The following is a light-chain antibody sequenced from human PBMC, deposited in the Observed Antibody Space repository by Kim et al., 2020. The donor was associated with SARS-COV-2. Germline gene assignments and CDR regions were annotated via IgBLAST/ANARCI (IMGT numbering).Light chain of an antibody. Sequence: SSELTQDPSVSVAPGKTATVTCGGDNIEGYSVQWYQKKPGQAPVLVLHDDTDRPSGIPERFSGSNSGNTATLTLTRAEAGDEADYYCQVWDNDHVVFGGGTQLTVL. CDR3: QVWDNDHVV. CDR1: NIEGYS. V-gene: IGLV3-21*03. J-gene: IGLJ2*01. CDR2: DDT.